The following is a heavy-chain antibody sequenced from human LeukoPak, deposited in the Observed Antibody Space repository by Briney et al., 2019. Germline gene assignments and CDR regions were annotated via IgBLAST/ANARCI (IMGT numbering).Heavy chain of an antibody. J-gene: IGHJ4*02. Sequence: SETLSLTCTVSGGSISSYYWSWIRQPPGKGLEWIGYIYYSGSTSSNLSLKSRVTISLDTSNNHFSLKLSSVTAADTAVYYCARKDYGDYGTFDYWGQGTLVTVSS. CDR2: IYYSGST. D-gene: IGHD4-17*01. CDR1: GGSISSYY. V-gene: IGHV4-59*12. CDR3: ARKDYGDYGTFDY.